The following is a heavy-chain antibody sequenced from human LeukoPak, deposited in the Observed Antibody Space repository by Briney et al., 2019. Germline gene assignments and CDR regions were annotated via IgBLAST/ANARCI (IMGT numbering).Heavy chain of an antibody. V-gene: IGHV3-7*01. D-gene: IGHD1/OR15-1a*01. CDR2: IKQDGSER. J-gene: IGHJ6*03. Sequence: GGSLRLSCATSGFTFSVYWMSWVRQAPGKGLEWVANIKQDGSERYYLDSVKGRFTISRDYARKSLYLEMNYLRAEDTAVYYCTRDEQGDYRYYMDVWGKGTTVTVSS. CDR3: TRDEQGDYRYYMDV. CDR1: GFTFSVYW.